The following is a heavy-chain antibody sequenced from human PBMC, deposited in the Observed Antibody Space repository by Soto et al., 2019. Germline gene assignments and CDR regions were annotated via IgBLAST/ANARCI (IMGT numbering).Heavy chain of an antibody. CDR2: IKQDGSEK. D-gene: IGHD6-13*01. J-gene: IGHJ4*02. CDR1: GFTFSNYW. V-gene: IGHV3-7*05. Sequence: DVQLVESGGGLVQPGGSLRLSCAASGFTFSNYWMTWVRQAPGRGLEWVANIKQDGSEKYYVDSVKARFTISKDSARNSLHMKMNSLRAEDTAVYYCARGRGNSSSWYFDYWGQGTLVTVSS. CDR3: ARGRGNSSSWYFDY.